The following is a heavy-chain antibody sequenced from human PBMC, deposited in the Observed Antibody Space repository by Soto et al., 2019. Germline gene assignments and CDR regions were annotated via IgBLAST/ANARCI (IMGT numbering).Heavy chain of an antibody. CDR2: IIPILGIA. CDR1: GGTFSSYT. D-gene: IGHD3-10*01. CDR3: ARDDRRFGELFLFENWFDP. V-gene: IGHV1-69*08. J-gene: IGHJ5*02. Sequence: QVQLVQSGAEVKKPGSSVKVSCKASGGTFSSYTISWVRQAPGQGLEWMGRIIPILGIANYAQNCQGRVTITADKSTSTDYMELSSLRSEDTAVYYCARDDRRFGELFLFENWFDPWGQGTLVTVSS.